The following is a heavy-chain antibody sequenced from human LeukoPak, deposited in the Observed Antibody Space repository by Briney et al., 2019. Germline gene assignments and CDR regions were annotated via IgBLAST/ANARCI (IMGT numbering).Heavy chain of an antibody. CDR2: IDKKDKGYATST. D-gene: IGHD4-17*01. V-gene: IGHV3-73*01. Sequence: GGSLRLSCAASGFTFSGSAIHWVRQSSGKGREWVGQIDKKDKGYATSTAYAASVKGRFTSPRDNSKNRLYLQMISLRAEDTAMYYCVKSGADYGDYFGFFDYWGQGTLVTVSS. CDR1: GFTFSGSA. CDR3: VKSGADYGDYFGFFDY. J-gene: IGHJ4*02.